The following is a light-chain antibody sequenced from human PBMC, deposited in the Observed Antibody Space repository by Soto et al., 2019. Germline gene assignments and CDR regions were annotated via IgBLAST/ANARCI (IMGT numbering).Light chain of an antibody. CDR1: QSVVSNY. V-gene: IGKV3-20*01. Sequence: MVLTQSPGTLSLSAGERATLSCRASQSVVSNYLAWSQQNPGQAPRXLITGGTNRATGIPDRFSGSWSRTDFTLTISRMEPEDFAVYYCQQYSSPWTFGQGTKVDIK. CDR2: GGT. J-gene: IGKJ1*01. CDR3: QQYSSPWT.